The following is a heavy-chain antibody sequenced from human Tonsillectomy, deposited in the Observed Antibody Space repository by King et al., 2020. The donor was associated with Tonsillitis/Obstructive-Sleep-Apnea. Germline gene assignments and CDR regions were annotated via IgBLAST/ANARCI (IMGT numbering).Heavy chain of an antibody. D-gene: IGHD3-3*01. CDR3: ARGTYDFWCGYYPTDYFDY. CDR1: GFTFSSYA. V-gene: IGHV3-30*04. CDR2: ISYDGSNK. J-gene: IGHJ4*02. Sequence: QLVQSGGGVVQPGRSLRLSCAASGFTFSSYAMHWVRQAPGKGLEWVAVISYDGSNKYYADSVKGRFTISRDNSKNTLYLQMNSLRAEDTAVYYCARGTYDFWCGYYPTDYFDYWGQGTLVTVSS.